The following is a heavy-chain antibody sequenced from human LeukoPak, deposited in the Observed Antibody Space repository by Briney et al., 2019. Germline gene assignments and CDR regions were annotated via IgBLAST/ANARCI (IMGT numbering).Heavy chain of an antibody. V-gene: IGHV1-3*01. D-gene: IGHD5-12*01. CDR1: GYTFTSYA. CDR3: VVDIVAGDYYYGMDV. CDR2: INAGNGNT. Sequence: ASVKLSCTASGYTFTSYAMHWVRQAPGQGLEWMGWINAGNGNTKYSQKFQGRVTITRDTSASTAYMELSSLRSEDTAVYYCVVDIVAGDYYYGMDVWGKGTTVTVSS. J-gene: IGHJ6*04.